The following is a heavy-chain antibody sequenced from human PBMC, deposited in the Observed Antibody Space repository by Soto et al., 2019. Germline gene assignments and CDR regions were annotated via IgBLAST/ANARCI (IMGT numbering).Heavy chain of an antibody. Sequence: TLSLTCTVSGGSISSYYWSWIRQPPGKGLEWIGYIYYSGSTNYNPSLKSRVTISVDTSKNQFSLKLSSVTAADTAVYYCARLGAYFYFRAQATLVTVSS. CDR1: GGSISSYY. CDR2: IYYSGST. V-gene: IGHV4-59*01. CDR3: ARLGAYFYF. J-gene: IGHJ4*02.